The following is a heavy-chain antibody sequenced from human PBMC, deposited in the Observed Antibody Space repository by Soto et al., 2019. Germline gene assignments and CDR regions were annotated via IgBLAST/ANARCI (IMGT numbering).Heavy chain of an antibody. CDR3: ARGPGTMAKIDY. D-gene: IGHD3-10*01. CDR2: IYYSGST. Sequence: SETLSLTCTVSGGSISSGGYYWSWIRQHPGKGQEWIGYIYYSGSTYYNPSLKSRVTISVDTSKNQFSLKLSSVTAADTAVYYCARGPGTMAKIDYWGQGTLVTVSS. J-gene: IGHJ4*02. CDR1: GGSISSGGYY. V-gene: IGHV4-31*03.